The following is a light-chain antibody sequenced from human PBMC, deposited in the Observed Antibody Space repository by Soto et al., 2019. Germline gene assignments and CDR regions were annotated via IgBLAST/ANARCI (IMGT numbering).Light chain of an antibody. CDR2: DAS. CDR3: QLTNSFPLT. Sequence: DIQMPQSPSTLSASVGNRIRVTCRASQSINSWFAWYQQKPGKAPKLLIYDASSLQSGVPSRFIGSGSGTDFTLTISSLQPEDFTTYYCQLTNSFPLTFGGGAMVDIK. V-gene: IGKV1-5*01. J-gene: IGKJ4*01. CDR1: QSINSW.